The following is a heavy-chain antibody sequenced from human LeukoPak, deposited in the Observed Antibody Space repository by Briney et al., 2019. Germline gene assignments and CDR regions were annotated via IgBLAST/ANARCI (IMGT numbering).Heavy chain of an antibody. Sequence: GGSLRLSCAASGFTFSDYYMSWIRQSPGIGLEWVSYISLSSTNIYYAGSVKGRFTISRDNARNSLYLQMNSLRAEDTAVYYCARGHYGMDVWGQGTTVTVSS. CDR2: ISLSSTNI. CDR3: ARGHYGMDV. J-gene: IGHJ6*02. CDR1: GFTFSDYY. V-gene: IGHV3-11*01.